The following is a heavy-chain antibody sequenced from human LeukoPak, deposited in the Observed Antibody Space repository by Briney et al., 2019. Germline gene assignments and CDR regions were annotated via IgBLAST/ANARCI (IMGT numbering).Heavy chain of an antibody. CDR2: IYSGDRT. J-gene: IGHJ4*02. Sequence: PGGSLRLSCAASGFTFSSYWMSWVRQAPGKGLEWVSVIYSGDRTFYADSVKGRFTISRDNAKNSLYLQMNSLRDEDTAVYYCAREYGSGTPDFDYWGQGTLVSVSS. D-gene: IGHD3-10*01. CDR3: AREYGSGTPDFDY. CDR1: GFTFSSYW. V-gene: IGHV3-66*01.